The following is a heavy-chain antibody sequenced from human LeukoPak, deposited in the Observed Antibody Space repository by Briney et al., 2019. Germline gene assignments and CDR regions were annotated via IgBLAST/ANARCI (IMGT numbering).Heavy chain of an antibody. Sequence: GQSLRLSCAASGFTFSSYAMYWVRQPPGKGLGWVSGIFGSGGSTHYADSVKGRFTISRDNSKNTVYLQMNSLRAEDTAVYYCAKTTTGYSSGRFPGWPVDYWGQGTLVTVSS. V-gene: IGHV3-23*01. CDR2: IFGSGGST. D-gene: IGHD6-19*01. CDR3: AKTTTGYSSGRFPGWPVDY. J-gene: IGHJ4*02. CDR1: GFTFSSYA.